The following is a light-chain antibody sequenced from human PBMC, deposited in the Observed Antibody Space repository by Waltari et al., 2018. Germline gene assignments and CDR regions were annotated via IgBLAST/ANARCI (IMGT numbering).Light chain of an antibody. V-gene: IGKV3-20*01. CDR1: QSVRRT. CDR2: GAS. J-gene: IGKJ1*01. Sequence: EIVLTQSPGTLSLSPGERVTLSCSASQSVRRTLACYQQKPGQSPRLLIYGASIRATGIPDQFSGSGSGTDFSLTISRLEPEDFAVYYCQHYRSLPVTFGQGTKVEIK. CDR3: QHYRSLPVT.